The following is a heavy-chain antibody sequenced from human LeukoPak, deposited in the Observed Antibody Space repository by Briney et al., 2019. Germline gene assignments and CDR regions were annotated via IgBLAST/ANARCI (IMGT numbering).Heavy chain of an antibody. V-gene: IGHV3-49*04. D-gene: IGHD2-8*02. CDR3: SRGLTSVGKKYWFDY. CDR1: GFTFGNYA. Sequence: PGGSLRLSWAGSGFTFGNYAMNWVSQAPGKGLEWVGFVRSKIYGRTKEYAASVKGRFTVSRDDSNNIAYLQLNSLTTEDTAVYYCSRGLTSVGKKYWFDYWGQGTLVTVSS. CDR2: VRSKIYGRTK. J-gene: IGHJ4*02.